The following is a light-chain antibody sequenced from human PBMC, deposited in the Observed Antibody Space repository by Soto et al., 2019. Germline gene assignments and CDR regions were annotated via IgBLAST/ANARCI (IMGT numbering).Light chain of an antibody. J-gene: IGLJ3*02. CDR1: SSDVGGYNY. CDR3: SSYAGSNRV. Sequence: QSALTQPPSASGSPGQSVTISCTGTSSDVGGYNYVSWYQQHPGKAPKLMIYEVSKRPSGVPDRFSGSKSGNTASLTVSGLQAEDAADYYCSSYAGSNRVFGGVTKLTVL. CDR2: EVS. V-gene: IGLV2-8*01.